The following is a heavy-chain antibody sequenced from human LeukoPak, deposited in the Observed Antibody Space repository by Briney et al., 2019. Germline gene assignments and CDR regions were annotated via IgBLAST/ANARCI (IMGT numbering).Heavy chain of an antibody. Sequence: PSETLSLTCTVSGGSISSSYWNWIRQPAGKALEWIGRVYTSGSTNYNPSIKSRVTMSVDTSKNQFSLKLSSVTAADTAVYYCARATRYYNFDYWGQGALVTVSS. CDR2: VYTSGST. J-gene: IGHJ4*02. CDR3: ARATRYYNFDY. CDR1: GGSISSSY. D-gene: IGHD3-9*01. V-gene: IGHV4-4*07.